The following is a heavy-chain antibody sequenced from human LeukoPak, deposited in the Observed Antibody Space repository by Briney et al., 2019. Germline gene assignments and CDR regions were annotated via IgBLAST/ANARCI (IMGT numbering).Heavy chain of an antibody. J-gene: IGHJ3*02. D-gene: IGHD6-13*01. Sequence: SETLSLTCAVYGGSFSGYYWSWIRQPPGKGLEWIGEINHSGSTNYNPSLKSRVTISVDTSKNQFSLKLSSVTAADTAVYYCAKIEIQLVRGAFDIWGQGTMVTVSS. CDR3: AKIEIQLVRGAFDI. V-gene: IGHV4-34*01. CDR1: GGSFSGYY. CDR2: INHSGST.